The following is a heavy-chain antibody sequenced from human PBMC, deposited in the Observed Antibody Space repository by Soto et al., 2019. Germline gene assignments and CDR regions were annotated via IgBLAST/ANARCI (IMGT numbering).Heavy chain of an antibody. V-gene: IGHV3-23*01. D-gene: IGHD3-16*01. CDR1: GFTFSSYA. Sequence: GGSLRLSCAASGFTFSSYAMSWVRQAPGKGLEWVSAISGSGGSTYYADSVKGRFTISGDNSKNTLYLQMNSLRAEDTAVYYCAKDELRWGELYYFEYWGQGTLGTVFS. CDR3: AKDELRWGELYYFEY. CDR2: ISGSGGST. J-gene: IGHJ4*02.